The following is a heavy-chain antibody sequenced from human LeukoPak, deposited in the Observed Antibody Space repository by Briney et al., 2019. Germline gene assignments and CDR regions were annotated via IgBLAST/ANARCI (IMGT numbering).Heavy chain of an antibody. CDR3: ARVRGYYHFDY. V-gene: IGHV1-2*06. J-gene: IGHJ4*02. CDR2: INPNSGGT. D-gene: IGHD3-22*01. CDR1: GYTFTGYY. Sequence: VASVKVSCEASGYTFTGYYMHWVRRAPGQGLEWMGRINPNSGGTNYAQKFQGRVTMTRDTSISTAYMELSRLRSGDTAVYYCARVRGYYHFDYWGQGTLVTVSS.